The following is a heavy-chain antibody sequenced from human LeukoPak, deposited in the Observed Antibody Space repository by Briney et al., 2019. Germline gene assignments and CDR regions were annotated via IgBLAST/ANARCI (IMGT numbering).Heavy chain of an antibody. Sequence: PSQTLSLTCTVSGGSISSGGYYWSWIRQHPGKGLEWIGYIYYSGSTYYNPSLQSRVTISMDTSKNQFSLNLSSVTAADTAVYYCATSAGSGSYYRLVYWGQGTLVTVSS. CDR3: ATSAGSGSYYRLVY. V-gene: IGHV4-31*03. CDR1: GGSISSGGYY. D-gene: IGHD1-26*01. CDR2: IYYSGST. J-gene: IGHJ4*02.